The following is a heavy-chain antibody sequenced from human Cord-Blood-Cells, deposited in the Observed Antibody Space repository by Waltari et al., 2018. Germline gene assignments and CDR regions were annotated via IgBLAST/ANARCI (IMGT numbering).Heavy chain of an antibody. CDR2: INAGNGNT. Sequence: QVQLVPSGAEVKKPGASVKVSCTASGYTFTSYAMHWVRQAPGQRLEWMGWINAGNGNTKYSQMFQGRVTITRDTSASTAYMELSSLRSEDTAVYYCARGAIAVAVGWFDPWGQGTLVTVSS. D-gene: IGHD6-19*01. CDR1: GYTFTSYA. V-gene: IGHV1-3*01. CDR3: ARGAIAVAVGWFDP. J-gene: IGHJ5*02.